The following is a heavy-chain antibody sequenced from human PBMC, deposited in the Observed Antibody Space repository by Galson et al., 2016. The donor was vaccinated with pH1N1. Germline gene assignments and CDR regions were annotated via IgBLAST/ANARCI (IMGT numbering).Heavy chain of an antibody. V-gene: IGHV3-30*02. CDR2: IRYNGRDM. CDR1: GLNFNSYD. CDR3: AKVESSPVGL. D-gene: IGHD2-2*01. Sequence: SLRLSCAASGLNFNSYDIHWVRQAPGKGLEWVAFIRYNGRDMFYADSVKGRFRVSRDNSKNTLYLQMNSLGTEDTAIYYCAKVESSPVGLWGRGTLVAVSS. J-gene: IGHJ1*01.